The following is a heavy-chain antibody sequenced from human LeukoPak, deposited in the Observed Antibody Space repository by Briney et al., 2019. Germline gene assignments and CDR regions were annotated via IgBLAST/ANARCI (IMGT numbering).Heavy chain of an antibody. CDR1: GGSFSGYY. CDR3: ARGRYSSSWFPFDY. Sequence: SETLSLTCAVYGGSFSGYYWSWLRQPPGKGLEWLGEINHSGSTNYNPSLKSRVTISVDTSKNQFSLKLSSVTAADTAVYYCARGRYSSSWFPFDYWGQGTLVTVSS. CDR2: INHSGST. J-gene: IGHJ4*02. V-gene: IGHV4-34*01. D-gene: IGHD6-13*01.